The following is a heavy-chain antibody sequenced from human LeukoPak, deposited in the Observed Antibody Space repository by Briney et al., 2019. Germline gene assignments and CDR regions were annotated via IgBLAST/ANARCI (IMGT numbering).Heavy chain of an antibody. CDR2: ISAYNGNT. Sequence: GASVKDSCKASGYTFTSYGISWVRQAPGQGLEWMGWISAYNGNTNYAQKLQGRVTMTTDTSTSTAYMELRSLRSDDTAVYYCARRIAAAGTVFFFYGMDVWGQGTTVTVSS. V-gene: IGHV1-18*01. J-gene: IGHJ6*02. CDR3: ARRIAAAGTVFFFYGMDV. D-gene: IGHD6-13*01. CDR1: GYTFTSYG.